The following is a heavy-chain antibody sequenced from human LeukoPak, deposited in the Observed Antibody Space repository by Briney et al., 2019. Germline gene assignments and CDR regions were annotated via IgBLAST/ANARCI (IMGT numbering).Heavy chain of an antibody. CDR3: AKSPSYGSGSYYPFDY. CDR2: ISGSGGST. V-gene: IGHV3-23*01. Sequence: QAGGSLRLSCAASGFTFSSYWMHWVRQAPGKGLEWVSAISGSGGSTYYADSVKGRFTISRDNSKNTLYLQMNSLRAEDTAVYYCAKSPSYGSGSYYPFDYWGQGTPVTVSS. J-gene: IGHJ4*02. CDR1: GFTFSSYW. D-gene: IGHD3-10*01.